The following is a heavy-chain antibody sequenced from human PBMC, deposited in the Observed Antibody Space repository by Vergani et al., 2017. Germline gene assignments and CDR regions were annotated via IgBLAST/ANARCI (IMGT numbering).Heavy chain of an antibody. CDR2: SIPMYGTR. CDR3: AGDKGVIIVAPD. CDR1: GGTFDIFA. Sequence: VQLVQSAAEVKKPGSSVKVSCKASGGTFDIFAFSWVRQAPGQGLEWMGGSIPMYGTRNYAQKFQGRVTISADEPTSTVYMELSRLTSDDTAVYYCAGDKGVIIVAPDWGQGTLVTVSS. J-gene: IGHJ4*02. D-gene: IGHD2/OR15-2a*01. V-gene: IGHV1-69*12.